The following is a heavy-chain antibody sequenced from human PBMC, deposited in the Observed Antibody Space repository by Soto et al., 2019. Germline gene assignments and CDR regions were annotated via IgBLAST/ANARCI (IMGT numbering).Heavy chain of an antibody. V-gene: IGHV3-30*18. Sequence: GGSLRLSCADSVFTFSSYGMHLVRQPPGKGLEWVAVISYDGSNKYYADSVKGRFTISRENSKNTLYLQMNSLRAEDTAVYYCAKESRAPFVVVPAARIYYGMDVWGQGTTVTVSS. CDR3: AKESRAPFVVVPAARIYYGMDV. J-gene: IGHJ6*02. D-gene: IGHD2-2*01. CDR2: ISYDGSNK. CDR1: VFTFSSYG.